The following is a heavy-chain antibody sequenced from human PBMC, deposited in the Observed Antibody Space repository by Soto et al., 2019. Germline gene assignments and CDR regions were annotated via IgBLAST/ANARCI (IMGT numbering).Heavy chain of an antibody. D-gene: IGHD5-12*01. J-gene: IGHJ5*02. Sequence: SVKVSCKASGGTFSSYAISWVRQAPGQGLEWMGGIIPIFGTANYAQKFQGRVTITADESTSTAYMELSSLRSEDTAVYYCASMRGYSGYDSGFRFDPWGQGTLVTVSS. CDR2: IIPIFGTA. V-gene: IGHV1-69*13. CDR1: GGTFSSYA. CDR3: ASMRGYSGYDSGFRFDP.